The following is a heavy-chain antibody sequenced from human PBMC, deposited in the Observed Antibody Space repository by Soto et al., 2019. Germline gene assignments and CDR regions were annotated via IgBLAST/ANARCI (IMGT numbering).Heavy chain of an antibody. CDR2: IIPIFGTA. Sequence: SVKVSCTASGGTFSSYAISWVRQAPGQGLEWMGGIIPIFGTANYTQKFQGRVTITADESTSTAYMELSSLRSEDTAVYYCASYGYCSGGSCYSNFDYWGQGTLVTVSS. CDR3: ASYGYCSGGSCYSNFDY. CDR1: GGTFSSYA. J-gene: IGHJ4*02. D-gene: IGHD2-15*01. V-gene: IGHV1-69*13.